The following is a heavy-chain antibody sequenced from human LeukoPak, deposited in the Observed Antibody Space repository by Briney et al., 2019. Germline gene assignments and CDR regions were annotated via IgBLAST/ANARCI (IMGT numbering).Heavy chain of an antibody. CDR2: IYYSGST. J-gene: IGHJ5*02. CDR3: ARAGVQQWLVLWFDP. D-gene: IGHD6-19*01. V-gene: IGHV4-61*01. CDR1: GGSISSSNW. Sequence: SGTLSLTCAVSGGSISSSNWWSWIRQPPGKGLEWIGYIYYSGSTNYNPSLKSRVTISVDTSKNQFSLKLSSVTAADTAVYYCARAGVQQWLVLWFDPWGQGTLVTVSS.